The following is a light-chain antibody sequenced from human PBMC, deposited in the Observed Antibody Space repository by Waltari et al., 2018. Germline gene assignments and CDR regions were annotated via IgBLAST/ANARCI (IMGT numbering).Light chain of an antibody. J-gene: IGKJ4*01. CDR2: GAS. CDR3: QQHNNWPLT. CDR1: QSVGSN. Sequence: EIVMTQSPATLSGSPGERATLSCRASQSVGSNLAWYHQKPVQAPRLLISGASTGATGVPARFSGSWSGTEFTLTISSLQSEDFAIYYCQQHNNWPLTFGGGTKVESK. V-gene: IGKV3-15*01.